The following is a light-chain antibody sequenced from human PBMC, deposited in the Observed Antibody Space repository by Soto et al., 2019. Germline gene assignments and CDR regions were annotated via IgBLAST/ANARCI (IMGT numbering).Light chain of an antibody. CDR1: QGIRNF. CDR2: AAS. CDR3: QKNSSAPV. J-gene: IGKJ3*01. V-gene: IGKV1-27*01. Sequence: EIQMTQSPTSLSASVGDRVTITCRASQGIRNFVAWYQQKPGKAPKLLIYAASTVQSGVPSRFSGSGSGTYFTPTINSLQTEDVATYKRQKNSSAPVFGPGTKVEIK.